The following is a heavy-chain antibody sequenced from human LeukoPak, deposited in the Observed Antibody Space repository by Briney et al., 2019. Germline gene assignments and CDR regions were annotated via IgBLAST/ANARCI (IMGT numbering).Heavy chain of an antibody. CDR1: GDSVSSNSAA. CDR2: TYYRSKWYN. Sequence: SQTLSLTCAISGDSVSSNSAAWNWIRQSPSRGLEWLVRTYYRSKWYNDYAVSVKSRITINPDTSKNQFSLQLNSVTPEDTAVYYCAREGLMQLVPWGDFDIWGRGTMVTVSS. D-gene: IGHD6-13*01. CDR3: AREGLMQLVPWGDFDI. J-gene: IGHJ3*02. V-gene: IGHV6-1*01.